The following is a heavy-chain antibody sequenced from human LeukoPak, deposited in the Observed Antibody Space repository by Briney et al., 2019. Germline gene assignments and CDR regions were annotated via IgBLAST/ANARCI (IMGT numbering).Heavy chain of an antibody. V-gene: IGHV3-30*04. Sequence: GRSLRLSCAASGFTFSSYAMHWVRRAPGKGLEWVAVISYDGSNKYYADSVKGRFTISRDNSKNTLYLQMSSLRAEDTAVYYCAKEDLYGSVKWFDPWGQGTLVTVSS. CDR3: AKEDLYGSVKWFDP. J-gene: IGHJ5*02. CDR2: ISYDGSNK. CDR1: GFTFSSYA. D-gene: IGHD3-10*01.